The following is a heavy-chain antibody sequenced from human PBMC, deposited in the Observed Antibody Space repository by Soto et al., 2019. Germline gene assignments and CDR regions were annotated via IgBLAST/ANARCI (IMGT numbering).Heavy chain of an antibody. Sequence: QVQLVQSGPEVKKPGSSVRVSCTASGGTFSSYTINWVRQVPGQGPEWMGRSILMLGMSNYAQKFQGRVMMIADKSTNTVYMELSSLRSEDTAIYYCATNYGSGSAHFDYWGQGTLVTVSS. CDR3: ATNYGSGSAHFDY. CDR2: SILMLGMS. J-gene: IGHJ4*02. D-gene: IGHD3-10*01. CDR1: GGTFSSYT. V-gene: IGHV1-69*02.